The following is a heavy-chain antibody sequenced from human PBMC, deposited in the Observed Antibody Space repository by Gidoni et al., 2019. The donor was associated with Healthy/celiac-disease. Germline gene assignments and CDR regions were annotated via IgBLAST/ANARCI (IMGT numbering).Heavy chain of an antibody. Sequence: QLQLQESGPGLVKPSETLSLTCTVSGGSISSSSYYWGWIRQPPGKGLEWIGSIYYSGSTYYNPSLKSRVTISVDTSKNQFSLKLSSVTAADTAVYYCARDQARGSYFDYWGQGTLVTVSS. CDR3: ARDQARGSYFDY. J-gene: IGHJ4*02. CDR1: GGSISSSSYY. CDR2: IYYSGST. D-gene: IGHD3-10*01. V-gene: IGHV4-39*07.